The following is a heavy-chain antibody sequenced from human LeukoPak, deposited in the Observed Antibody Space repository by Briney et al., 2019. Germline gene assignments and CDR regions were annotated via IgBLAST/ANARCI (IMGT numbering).Heavy chain of an antibody. CDR1: GYTLTGYY. CDR2: MNPNSGGT. CDR3: ARDKLGLGELSLYDQ. V-gene: IGHV1-2*02. J-gene: IGHJ5*02. D-gene: IGHD3-16*02. Sequence: ASVKVSCKASGYTLTGYYMHWVRQAPGQGLEWMGWMNPNSGGTKSAQKFQGRVTMTRDTSICTAYMELSRLTSDDTAMYYCARDKLGLGELSLYDQWGQGTLVTVSS.